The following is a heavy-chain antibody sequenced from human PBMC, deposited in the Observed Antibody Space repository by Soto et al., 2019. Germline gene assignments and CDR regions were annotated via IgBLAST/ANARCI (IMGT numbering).Heavy chain of an antibody. D-gene: IGHD5-12*01. CDR1: GFTFSSYA. J-gene: IGHJ4*02. CDR2: ISYDGSNK. V-gene: IGHV3-30-3*01. Sequence: GGSLRLSCAASGFTFSSYAMHWVRQAPGKGLEWVAVISYDGSNKYYADSVKGRFTISRDNSKNTLYLQMNSLRAEDTAVYYCARDTCPPDGYNYLDYWGQGTLVTVYS. CDR3: ARDTCPPDGYNYLDY.